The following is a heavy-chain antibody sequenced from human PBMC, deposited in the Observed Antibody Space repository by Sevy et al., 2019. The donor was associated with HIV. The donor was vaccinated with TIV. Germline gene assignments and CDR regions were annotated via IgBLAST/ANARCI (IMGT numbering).Heavy chain of an antibody. D-gene: IGHD3-10*01. Sequence: SETLSLTCTVSGGSIGSSSYYWGWIRQPPGKGLEWIGTIYYSGNTYYNPSLKSRVTISVDTSKNQFSLKLRSVTPADTAVYSCARYYLSESRQSFDYWGQGTLVTVSS. V-gene: IGHV4-39*01. CDR1: GGSIGSSSYY. J-gene: IGHJ4*02. CDR2: IYYSGNT. CDR3: ARYYLSESRQSFDY.